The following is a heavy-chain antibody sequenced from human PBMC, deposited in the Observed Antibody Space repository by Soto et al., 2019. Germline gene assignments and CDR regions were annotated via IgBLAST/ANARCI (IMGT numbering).Heavy chain of an antibody. J-gene: IGHJ6*02. CDR3: AKGGHCSGGTCYSSGRRGMDV. V-gene: IGHV3-23*01. Sequence: VVSLRLSCAASGFTFSTYAMSSVRQAPGKGLEWVSVISDSGVSSYYADSAKGLFTISRDNSKNTLYLQMNSLRAGDTAVYYCAKGGHCSGGTCYSSGRRGMDVWGQGATVTVS. D-gene: IGHD2-15*01. CDR1: GFTFSTYA. CDR2: ISDSGVSS.